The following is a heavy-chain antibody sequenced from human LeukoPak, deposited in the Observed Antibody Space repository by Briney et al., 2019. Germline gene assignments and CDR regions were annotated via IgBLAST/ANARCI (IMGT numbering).Heavy chain of an antibody. D-gene: IGHD3-10*01. J-gene: IGHJ6*04. CDR2: ISSSSSTL. CDR3: TRREEGSPADITKFGGV. CDR1: GFTFSSYS. V-gene: IGHV3-48*01. Sequence: GGSLRLSCEASGFTFSSYSMSWVRQAPGKGLEWVSYISSSSSTLYYADSVKGRFSISRDNAKNSLYLQMNSLNTEDTAVYYCTRREEGSPADITKFGGVWGKGTTVTVSS.